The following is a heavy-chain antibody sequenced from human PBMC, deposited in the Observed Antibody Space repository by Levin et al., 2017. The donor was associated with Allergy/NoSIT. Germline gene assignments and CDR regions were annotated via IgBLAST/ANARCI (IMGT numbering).Heavy chain of an antibody. CDR1: GFTFSSYA. CDR2: ISYDGSNK. J-gene: IGHJ6*02. Sequence: GGSLRLSCAASGFTFSSYAMHWVRQAPGKGLEWVAVISYDGSNKYYADSVKGRFTISRDNSKNTLYLQMNSLRAEDTAVYYCARVCSGGSCYSYYYGMDVWAKGPRSPSP. D-gene: IGHD2-15*01. CDR3: ARVCSGGSCYSYYYGMDV. V-gene: IGHV3-30-3*01.